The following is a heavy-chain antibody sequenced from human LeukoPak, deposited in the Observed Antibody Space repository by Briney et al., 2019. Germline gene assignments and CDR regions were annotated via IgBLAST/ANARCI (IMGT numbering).Heavy chain of an antibody. D-gene: IGHD3-10*01. V-gene: IGHV3-30*04. Sequence: QPGGSLRLSCAASGFTFSSYAMHWVRQAPGKGLEWVAVISYDGSNKYYADSVKGRFTISRDNSKNTLYLQMNSLRAEDTAVYYCARDGSFFTPTGVDYYYYMDVWGKGTTVTVSS. J-gene: IGHJ6*03. CDR1: GFTFSSYA. CDR2: ISYDGSNK. CDR3: ARDGSFFTPTGVDYYYYMDV.